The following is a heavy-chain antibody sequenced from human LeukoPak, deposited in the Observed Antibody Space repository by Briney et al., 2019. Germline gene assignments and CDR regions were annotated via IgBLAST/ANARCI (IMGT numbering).Heavy chain of an antibody. V-gene: IGHV4-34*01. J-gene: IGHJ6*03. CDR3: RFWLRPAHYYYYMDV. CDR1: GGSLSGYY. CDR2: INHSGST. Sequence: SETLSLTCAVYGGSLSGYYWSWIRQPPGKGLEWIGEINHSGSTNYNPSLKSRVTISVDTSKNQFSLKLSSVTAADTAVYYCRFWLRPAHYYYYMDVWGKGTTVTVSS. D-gene: IGHD5-12*01.